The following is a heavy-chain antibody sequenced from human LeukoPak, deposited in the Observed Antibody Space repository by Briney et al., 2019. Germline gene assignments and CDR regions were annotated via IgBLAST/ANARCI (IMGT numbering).Heavy chain of an antibody. J-gene: IGHJ4*02. CDR3: AKERSGGWPFDY. V-gene: IGHV3-7*05. D-gene: IGHD6-19*01. CDR1: GFTFSSYW. CDR2: IKQDGSEK. Sequence: GGSLRLSCVASGFTFSSYWMSWVRQAPGKGLEWVANIKQDGSEKYYVDSVKGRFTISRDNAKNSLYLQMNSLRVEDTAVYYCAKERSGGWPFDYWGQGTLVTVSS.